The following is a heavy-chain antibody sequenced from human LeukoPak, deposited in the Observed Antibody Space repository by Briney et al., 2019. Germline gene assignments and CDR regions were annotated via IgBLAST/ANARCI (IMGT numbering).Heavy chain of an antibody. V-gene: IGHV1-18*01. Sequence: ASVKVSCKASGYTFTSYGISWVRQAPGQGLEWMGWISPYNGNTNYAQKLQGRVTMTTDTSTSTAYMELRSLRSDDTAVYYCASTIWGYDVAATDYYFDYWGQGTLVTVSS. CDR3: ASTIWGYDVAATDYYFDY. J-gene: IGHJ4*02. D-gene: IGHD2-15*01. CDR1: GYTFTSYG. CDR2: ISPYNGNT.